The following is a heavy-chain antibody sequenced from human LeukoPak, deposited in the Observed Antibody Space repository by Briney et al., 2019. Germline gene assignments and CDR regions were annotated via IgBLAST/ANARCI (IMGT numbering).Heavy chain of an antibody. CDR3: ERLSYGIYGNYFFDQ. Sequence: PSETLSLTCTVSGGSISDSSYYWGWIRQPPGKGPEWLGTVHYSGTTYYNSSLKSRVILSVDASKNQFSLMVSSVTAADTAVYYCERLSYGIYGNYFFDQWGQGTLVAVSS. CDR1: GGSISDSSYY. D-gene: IGHD4-17*01. V-gene: IGHV4-39*01. J-gene: IGHJ4*02. CDR2: VHYSGTT.